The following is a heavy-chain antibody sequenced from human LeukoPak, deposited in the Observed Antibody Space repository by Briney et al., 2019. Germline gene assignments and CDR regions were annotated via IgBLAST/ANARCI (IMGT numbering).Heavy chain of an antibody. CDR2: IYYSGST. D-gene: IGHD3-10*01. J-gene: IGHJ4*02. CDR1: GGSISSSGYY. Sequence: PSETLSLTCTVSGGSISSSGYYWGWIRQPPGKGLEWIGSIYYSGSTYYNPSLKSRVTISVDTSKNQFSLKLSSVTAADTAVYYCARGVEVRGVIWTEVYYFDYWGQGTLVTVSS. CDR3: ARGVEVRGVIWTEVYYFDY. V-gene: IGHV4-39*01.